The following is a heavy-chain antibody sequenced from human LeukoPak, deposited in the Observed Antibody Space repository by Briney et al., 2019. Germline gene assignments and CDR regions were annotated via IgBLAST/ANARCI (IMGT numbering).Heavy chain of an antibody. V-gene: IGHV3-33*06. CDR3: AKRRTTVVTLDS. CDR2: IWYDGSNK. D-gene: IGHD4-23*01. Sequence: GGSLRLSCEASGFTFSNYGMHWVRQAPGKGLEWVAVIWYDGSNKYYADSVKGRFTISRDNSKNTLYLQISSLRAEDTALYYCAKRRTTVVTLDSWSQGALVTVSS. CDR1: GFTFSNYG. J-gene: IGHJ4*02.